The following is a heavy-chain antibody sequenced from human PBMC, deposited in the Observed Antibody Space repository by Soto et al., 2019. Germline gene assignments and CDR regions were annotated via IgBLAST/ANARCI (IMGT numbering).Heavy chain of an antibody. D-gene: IGHD1-26*01. CDR2: IYYSGST. Sequence: QVQLQESGPGLVKPSETLSLTCTVCGGTISSWYWSWIRQPPGKGLEWIGYIYYSGSTNCNPSLKSRVTISVDTSKNHFSLQLSSLTAADTAVYYCARRYGSAIDYWGQGTLVTVSS. CDR1: GGTISSWY. CDR3: ARRYGSAIDY. V-gene: IGHV4-59*08. J-gene: IGHJ4*02.